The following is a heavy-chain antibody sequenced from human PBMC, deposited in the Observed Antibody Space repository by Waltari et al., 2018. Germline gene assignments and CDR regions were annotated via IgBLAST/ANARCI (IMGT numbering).Heavy chain of an antibody. CDR1: GGPFSSYA. D-gene: IGHD3-22*01. J-gene: IGHJ5*02. V-gene: IGHV1-69*14. CDR2: IIPIFGTA. CDR3: ARPNYYDSSGYYEGGNWFDP. Sequence: QVQLVQSGAEVKKPGSSVKVSCKASGGPFSSYAISWVRQAPGQGLGWMGGIIPIFGTANYAQKFQGRVTITADKSTSTAYMELSSLRSEDTAVYYCARPNYYDSSGYYEGGNWFDPWGQGTLVTVSS.